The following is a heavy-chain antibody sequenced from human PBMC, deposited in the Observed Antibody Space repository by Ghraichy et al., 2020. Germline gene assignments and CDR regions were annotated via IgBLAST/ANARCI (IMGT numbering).Heavy chain of an antibody. V-gene: IGHV1-69*01. Sequence: VSCKASGGTFSSYAISWVRQAPGQGLEWMGGIIPMFGTAHYAQKFQGRVTITADESTSTAYMELSSLRSEDTAVYYCARGKDSNGYLDYWGQGTLITVSS. CDR3: ARGKDSNGYLDY. J-gene: IGHJ4*02. D-gene: IGHD3-22*01. CDR1: GGTFSSYA. CDR2: IIPMFGTA.